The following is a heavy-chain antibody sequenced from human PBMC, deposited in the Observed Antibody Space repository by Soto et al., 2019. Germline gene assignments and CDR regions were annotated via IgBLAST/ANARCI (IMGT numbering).Heavy chain of an antibody. CDR2: IYYSGST. V-gene: IGHV4-31*03. Sequence: RSLTCTVSGGSISSGGYYWSWIRQHPGKGLEWIGYIYYSGSTYYNPSLKSRVTISVDTSKNQFSLKLSSVTAADTAVYYCARGKDIVVVSPNWFDPWGQGTLVTVSS. J-gene: IGHJ5*02. CDR1: GGSISSGGYY. D-gene: IGHD2-2*01. CDR3: ARGKDIVVVSPNWFDP.